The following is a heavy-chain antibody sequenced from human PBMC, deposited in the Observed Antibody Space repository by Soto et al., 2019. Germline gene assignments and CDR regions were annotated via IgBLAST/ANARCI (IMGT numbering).Heavy chain of an antibody. D-gene: IGHD2-2*01. CDR1: GYTFTSYA. CDR2: INAGNGNT. V-gene: IGHV1-3*01. J-gene: IGHJ4*02. CDR3: ARVGSREAAMGYFDY. Sequence: GASVKVSCKASGYTFTSYAMHWVRQAPGQRLEWMGWINAGNGNTKYSQKFQGRVTITRDTSASTAYMELSSLRSEDTAVYYCARVGSREAAMGYFDYWRQGTLVTVSS.